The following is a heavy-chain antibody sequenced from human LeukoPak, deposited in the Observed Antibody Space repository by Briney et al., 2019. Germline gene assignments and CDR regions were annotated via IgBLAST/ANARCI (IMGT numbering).Heavy chain of an antibody. CDR2: IYYSGST. J-gene: IGHJ4*02. V-gene: IGHV4-59*08. Sequence: SETLSLICTVSGGSMSPYHWGWIRQPPEKGLEWTGYIYYSGSTNYNPSLNSRVTISVDTSKDQFSLRLSSVTAADTAIYYCARAVSGRFDYWGQGTLVTVSS. CDR1: GGSMSPYH. D-gene: IGHD6-19*01. CDR3: ARAVSGRFDY.